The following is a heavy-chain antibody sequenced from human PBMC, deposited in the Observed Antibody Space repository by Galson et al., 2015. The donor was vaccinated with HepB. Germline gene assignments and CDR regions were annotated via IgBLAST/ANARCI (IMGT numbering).Heavy chain of an antibody. D-gene: IGHD5-24*01. CDR2: IYPGDSDT. Sequence: QSGAEVKKPGESLKISCKVSGSIFSDFWIAWVRQMPGKGLEWMGIIYPGDSDTIYSASFQGQVTISADKSISTAYLQWSSLKASDTAMYYCARRGGLRDGYPYWGQGTLVSVSS. J-gene: IGHJ4*02. CDR3: ARRGGLRDGYPY. CDR1: GSIFSDFW. V-gene: IGHV5-51*01.